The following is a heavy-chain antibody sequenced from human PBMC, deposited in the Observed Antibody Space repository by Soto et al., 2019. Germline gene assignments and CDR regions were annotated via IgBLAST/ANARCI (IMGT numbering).Heavy chain of an antibody. CDR1: GYSINSDYY. CDR2: VDHSGRT. D-gene: IGHD3-10*01. Sequence: SETLSLTCAVSGYSINSDYYWGWIRQPPGKGLEWIGSVDHSGRTYYSPSLRSRLTIFIDTSKNQFSLGLTSVTAADTAMYFCAKKGYYPSGKINLFDSWGPGTLVTVSS. J-gene: IGHJ4*02. V-gene: IGHV4-38-2*01. CDR3: AKKGYYPSGKINLFDS.